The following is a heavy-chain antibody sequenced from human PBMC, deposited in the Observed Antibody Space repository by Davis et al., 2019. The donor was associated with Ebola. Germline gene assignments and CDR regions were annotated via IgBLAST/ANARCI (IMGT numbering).Heavy chain of an antibody. Sequence: GGSLRLSCAASGFTFSSYAMSWVRQAPGKGLEWVSAISGSGGSTYYADSVKGRFTISRDNSKNTLYLQMNSLRAEDTAVYYCARDLVYGGNAFFDYWGQGTLVSVSS. CDR1: GFTFSSYA. CDR2: ISGSGGST. D-gene: IGHD4-23*01. J-gene: IGHJ4*02. CDR3: ARDLVYGGNAFFDY. V-gene: IGHV3-23*01.